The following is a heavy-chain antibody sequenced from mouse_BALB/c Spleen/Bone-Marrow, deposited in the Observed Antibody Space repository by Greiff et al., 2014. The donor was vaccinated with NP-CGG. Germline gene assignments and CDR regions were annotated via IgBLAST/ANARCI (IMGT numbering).Heavy chain of an antibody. D-gene: IGHD5-1*01. CDR1: GYTFTNYY. J-gene: IGHJ4*01. Sequence: VNLVESGAELVKPGASVKLSCRASGYTFTNYYMYWVKQRPGQGLEWIGEINPSNGGTNFNEKFKSKATLTVDKSSSTAYMQLSSLTSEDSAVYYCTRLPHWGQGTSVTVSS. CDR3: TRLPH. V-gene: IGHV1S81*02. CDR2: INPSNGGT.